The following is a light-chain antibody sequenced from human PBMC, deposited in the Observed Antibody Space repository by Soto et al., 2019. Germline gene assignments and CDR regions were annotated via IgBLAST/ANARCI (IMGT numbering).Light chain of an antibody. Sequence: EIVLTQSPATLSLSPGERATLSCRASQSVSSYLAWYQQKPGQAPRLLIYDASNRATGIPARFSGSGSGTDFTLTISSIEPDDFAVYYCQPRSNWPPAFGPGTKVDIK. CDR3: QPRSNWPPA. CDR2: DAS. J-gene: IGKJ3*01. CDR1: QSVSSY. V-gene: IGKV3-11*01.